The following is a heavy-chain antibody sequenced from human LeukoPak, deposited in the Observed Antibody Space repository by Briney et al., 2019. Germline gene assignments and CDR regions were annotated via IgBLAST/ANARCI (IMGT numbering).Heavy chain of an antibody. V-gene: IGHV1-2*02. D-gene: IGHD6-19*01. CDR1: GYTFTGYY. CDR2: INPNSGGT. Sequence: ASVKVSCKASGYTFTGYYMHWVRQAPGQGLEWMGWINPNSGGTNYAQKFKGRVTMTRDTSISTAYMELSRLRSDDTAVYYCATIYSSGWYFLDYWGQGTPVTVSS. CDR3: ATIYSSGWYFLDY. J-gene: IGHJ4*02.